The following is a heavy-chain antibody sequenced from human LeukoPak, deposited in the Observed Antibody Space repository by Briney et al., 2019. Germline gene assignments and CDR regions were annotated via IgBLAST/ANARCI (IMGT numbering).Heavy chain of an antibody. D-gene: IGHD3-22*01. V-gene: IGHV4-59*08. J-gene: IGHJ4*02. CDR3: VRLVGHSGGYYPYYFDY. Sequence: SETLSLTRTVSGGSISNYYWSWIRQPPGKGLEWIGYIFYSGNTNSNPSLKSRVTMSVDTSKNEFSLKLSSVTAADTAVYYCVRLVGHSGGYYPYYFDYWGQGTLVTVSS. CDR2: IFYSGNT. CDR1: GGSISNYY.